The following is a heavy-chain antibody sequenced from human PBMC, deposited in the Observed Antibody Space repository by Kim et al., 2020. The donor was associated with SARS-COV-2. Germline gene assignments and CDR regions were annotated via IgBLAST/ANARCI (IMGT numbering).Heavy chain of an antibody. CDR3: ASPLYCSGGSCYS. J-gene: IGHJ4*02. Sequence: GGSLRLSCVASGFTFSNYCMHWVRQAPGKGLEWVAVIWYDGNKKYYTDSVKGRFTISRDNSKNTLYLQMNSLRVEDTAVYYCASPLYCSGGSCYSWGQGT. D-gene: IGHD2-15*01. CDR1: GFTFSNYC. V-gene: IGHV3-33*01. CDR2: IWYDGNKK.